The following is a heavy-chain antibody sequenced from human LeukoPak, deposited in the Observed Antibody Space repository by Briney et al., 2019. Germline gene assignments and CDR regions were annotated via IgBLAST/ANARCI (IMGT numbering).Heavy chain of an antibody. CDR1: GGSISSYY. D-gene: IGHD2-21*02. J-gene: IGHJ6*03. CDR2: IYYSGST. CDR3: ARVMNCGGGCYDYYYYMDV. Sequence: SETLSLTCSVSGGSISSYYWSWIRQPPGKGLEWVGYIYYSGSTNYNSSLKSRATISVDTSKNPFSLKLSSGTAADTAVYYCARVMNCGGGCYDYYYYMDVWGKGTTVTVSS. V-gene: IGHV4-59*01.